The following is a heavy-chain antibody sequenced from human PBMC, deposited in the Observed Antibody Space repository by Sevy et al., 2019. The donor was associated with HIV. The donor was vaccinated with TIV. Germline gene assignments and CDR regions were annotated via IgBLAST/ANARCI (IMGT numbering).Heavy chain of an antibody. J-gene: IGHJ6*02. CDR1: GFTFSSYS. Sequence: GGSLRLSCAASGFTFSSYSMNWVRQAPGKGLEWVSSISSSSSYIYYADSVKGRFTIYSDNAKNSLYLQMNSLRADDTAVYYCAREEDIVVVPAAIFVMDVRGQGTTATVSS. CDR3: AREEDIVVVPAAIFVMDV. V-gene: IGHV3-21*01. D-gene: IGHD2-2*01. CDR2: ISSSSSYI.